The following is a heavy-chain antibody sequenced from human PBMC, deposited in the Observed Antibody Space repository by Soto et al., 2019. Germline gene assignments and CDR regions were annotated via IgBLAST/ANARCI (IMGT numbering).Heavy chain of an antibody. CDR1: GDSVSFYY. D-gene: IGHD1-20*01. J-gene: IGHJ4*02. V-gene: IGHV4-59*02. CDR3: ARTYNSHYDS. Sequence: PSETLSLTCTVSGDSVSFYYWSWIRQPPGKGLEWIGYVYYSGDTNYNPSHKSRVTISVDRSKNQLSLKLSSVTAADTAVYYCARTYNSHYDSWGQGILVTVSS. CDR2: VYYSGDT.